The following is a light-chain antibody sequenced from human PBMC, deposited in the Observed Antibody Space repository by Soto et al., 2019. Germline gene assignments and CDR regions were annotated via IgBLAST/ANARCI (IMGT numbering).Light chain of an antibody. J-gene: IGKJ1*01. CDR1: QSISSW. Sequence: DIQMTQSPSTLSASVGDRVTITCRASQSISSWLAWYQQIPGKAPNLLIYKASSLESGVPSRFSGSGSGTEFTLTISSLQPDDFATYSCLQYSTGFRTFGQGTKVEIK. CDR3: LQYSTGFRT. CDR2: KAS. V-gene: IGKV1-5*03.